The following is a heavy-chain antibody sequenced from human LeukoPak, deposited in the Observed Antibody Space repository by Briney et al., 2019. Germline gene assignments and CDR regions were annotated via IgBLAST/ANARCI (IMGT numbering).Heavy chain of an antibody. D-gene: IGHD3-22*01. Sequence: PSETLSLTCTVSGASISSYYWSWIRQPPGKGLEWIGYIYYSGSTNYNPSLKSRVAISVDTSKNQCSLKLSSVTAADTAVNYCAITTPRGDYWGQGTLVTVSS. CDR1: GASISSYY. CDR3: AITTPRGDY. V-gene: IGHV4-59*08. J-gene: IGHJ4*02. CDR2: IYYSGST.